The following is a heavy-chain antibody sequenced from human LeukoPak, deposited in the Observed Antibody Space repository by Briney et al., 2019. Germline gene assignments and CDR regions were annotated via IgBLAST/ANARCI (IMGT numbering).Heavy chain of an antibody. CDR2: IWYDGSNK. V-gene: IGHV3-33*01. CDR3: ARDARSWFDP. CDR1: GFTFSSYG. J-gene: IGHJ5*02. Sequence: QPGRSLRLCCAASGFTFSSYGMHWVRQAPGKGLEWVAVIWYDGSNKYYADSVKGRFTISRDNSKNTLSLQMNSLRAEDTAVYYCARDARSWFDPWGQGTLVAVSS.